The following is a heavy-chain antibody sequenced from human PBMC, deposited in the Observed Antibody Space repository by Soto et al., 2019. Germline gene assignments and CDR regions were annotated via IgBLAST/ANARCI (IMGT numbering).Heavy chain of an antibody. Sequence: QVQVVESGGGVVQPGRSLRLSCAASGFTFKNFAFHWVRQAPGKGLEWVSIIWIDGSNKNYAESVKGRFTISRDDSKNTVHLQMNSRRAEDTAVYYCARGVDFDYTGLLYGMDVWGQGTTVTVSS. D-gene: IGHD3-16*01. CDR2: IWIDGSNK. J-gene: IGHJ6*02. V-gene: IGHV3-33*01. CDR1: GFTFKNFA. CDR3: ARGVDFDYTGLLYGMDV.